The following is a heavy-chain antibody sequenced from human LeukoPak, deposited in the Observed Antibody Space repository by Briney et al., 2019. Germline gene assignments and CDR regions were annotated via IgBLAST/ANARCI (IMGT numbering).Heavy chain of an antibody. CDR1: GFTFSSYA. J-gene: IGHJ4*02. CDR3: ARGEGPPYGSGSYLGY. D-gene: IGHD3-10*01. CDR2: ISYDGSNK. Sequence: GGSLRLSCAASGFTFSSYAMSWVRQAPGKGLEWVAVISYDGSNKYYADSVKGRFTISRDNSKNTLYLQMNSLRAEDTAVYYCARGEGPPYGSGSYLGYWGQGTLVTVSS. V-gene: IGHV3-30*04.